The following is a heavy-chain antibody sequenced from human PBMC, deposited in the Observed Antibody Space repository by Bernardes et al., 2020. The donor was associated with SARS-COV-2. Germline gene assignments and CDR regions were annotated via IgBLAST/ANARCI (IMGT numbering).Heavy chain of an antibody. CDR3: ARDSCSSTSCYQFDP. Sequence: SETLSLTCTVSGGSISSYYWSWIRQPPGKGLEWIGYIYYSGSTNYNPSLKSRVTISVDTSKNQFSLKLSSVTAADTAVYYCARDSCSSTSCYQFDPWGQGTLVTVSS. J-gene: IGHJ5*02. CDR2: IYYSGST. V-gene: IGHV4-59*01. CDR1: GGSISSYY. D-gene: IGHD2-2*01.